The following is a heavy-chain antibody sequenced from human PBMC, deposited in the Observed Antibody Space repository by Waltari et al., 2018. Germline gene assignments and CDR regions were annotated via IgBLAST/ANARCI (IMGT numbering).Heavy chain of an antibody. D-gene: IGHD3-10*01. CDR3: ARDRLWFGVDY. Sequence: QVQLQESGPGLVKPSETLSLTCTVSGGSISRSYWSWIRQPPGKGLEWIGYIYYSGSTNHNPALKSRVTISVDTSKNQFSLKLSSVTAAETAVYYCARDRLWFGVDYWGQGTLVTVSS. CDR2: IYYSGST. J-gene: IGHJ4*02. V-gene: IGHV4-59*01. CDR1: GGSISRSY.